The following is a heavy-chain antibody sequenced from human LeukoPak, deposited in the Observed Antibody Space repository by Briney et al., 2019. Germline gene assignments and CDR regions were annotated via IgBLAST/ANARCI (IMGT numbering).Heavy chain of an antibody. CDR1: NYTFTSYG. Sequence: GASVKVSCKASNYTFTSYGISWVRQAPGQGLEWMAWINAYNADTNYAQKLQGRVTLTTDTSTSTAYMELRSLRSDDTAVYYCARDGSGVWFDYWGQGTLVTVSS. CDR3: ARDGSGVWFDY. D-gene: IGHD3-10*01. J-gene: IGHJ4*02. V-gene: IGHV1-18*01. CDR2: INAYNADT.